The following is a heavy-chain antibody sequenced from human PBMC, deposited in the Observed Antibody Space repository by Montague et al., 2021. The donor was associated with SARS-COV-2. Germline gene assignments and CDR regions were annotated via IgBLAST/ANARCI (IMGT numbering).Heavy chain of an antibody. CDR3: ARGQITMVRGVPQRAFDI. CDR2: IYYSGST. Sequence: SETLSLTCTVSGGSISSYYWSWIRQPPGKGLEWIGYIYYSGSTNXNPSLKSRVTISVDTPKNQFSLKLSSVTAADTAVYYCARGQITMVRGVPQRAFDIWGQGTMVTVSS. J-gene: IGHJ3*02. D-gene: IGHD3-10*01. V-gene: IGHV4-59*01. CDR1: GGSISSYY.